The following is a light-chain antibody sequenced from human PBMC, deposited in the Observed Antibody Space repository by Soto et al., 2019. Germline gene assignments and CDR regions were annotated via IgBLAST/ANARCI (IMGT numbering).Light chain of an antibody. CDR3: ASWDDSLNAYV. CDR1: SSNIGSNT. V-gene: IGLV1-44*01. J-gene: IGLJ1*01. Sequence: QSVLTQPPSASGTPGQRVTISCAGSSSNIGSNTVNWYQQLPGTAPQLLIYSNNQPPSGVPDRFSGSKSGTSASLAISGLQNEDEAHYYCASWDDSLNAYVLVTSTKLTVL. CDR2: SNN.